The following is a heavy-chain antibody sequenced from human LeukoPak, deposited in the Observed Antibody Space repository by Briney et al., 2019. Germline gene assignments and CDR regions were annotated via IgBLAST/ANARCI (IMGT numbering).Heavy chain of an antibody. V-gene: IGHV3-7*01. CDR3: GRADQKWFGESMVDY. J-gene: IGHJ4*02. D-gene: IGHD3-10*01. Sequence: GGSLRLSCAATGFSFSNYWMNWVRQAPGKGLEWVANIKQDGGEKYYVDSVKGRFTISRDNAKNSLYLQMSSLRAEDTAVYYCGRADQKWFGESMVDYWGQGTLVTVSS. CDR2: IKQDGGEK. CDR1: GFSFSNYW.